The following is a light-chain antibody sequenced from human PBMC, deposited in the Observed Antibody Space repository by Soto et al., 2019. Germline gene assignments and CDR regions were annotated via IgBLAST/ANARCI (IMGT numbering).Light chain of an antibody. CDR2: AAS. CDR1: QGIASY. Sequence: QLTQSPSSLSASVGDRVTITCRASQGIASYLAWYQQKPGQAPNLLIYAASTLQSGVPSRFSGSGSGTEFTLTISSLQPEDFATYYCQQLNSYPPYTFGQGTKLEIK. J-gene: IGKJ2*01. CDR3: QQLNSYPPYT. V-gene: IGKV1-9*01.